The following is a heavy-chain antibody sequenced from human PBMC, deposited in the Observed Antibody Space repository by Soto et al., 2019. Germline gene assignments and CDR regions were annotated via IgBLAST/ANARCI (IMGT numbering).Heavy chain of an antibody. Sequence: ASVKVSCKASGGTFSSYAISWVRQAPGKGLEWMGGFDPEDGETIYAQKFQGRVTMTEDTSTDTAYMELSSLRSEDTAVYYCAMRSLYYYHGMDVWGQGTTVTVSS. D-gene: IGHD3-10*01. V-gene: IGHV1-24*01. CDR2: FDPEDGET. CDR1: GGTFSSYA. CDR3: AMRSLYYYHGMDV. J-gene: IGHJ6*02.